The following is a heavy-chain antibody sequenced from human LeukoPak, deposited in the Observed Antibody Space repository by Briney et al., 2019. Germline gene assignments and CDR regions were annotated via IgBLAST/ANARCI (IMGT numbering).Heavy chain of an antibody. D-gene: IGHD3-10*01. CDR2: VDPEDGES. Sequence: ASVKVSCKASGYTFTDYYIHWVLQAPGQGLEWMGRVDPEDGESAYADRFQGRLIITADTSTETVYMELSRLRSEDTAMYYCTAGGVPEDWGQGTLVTVSS. CDR1: GYTFTDYY. V-gene: IGHV1-69-2*01. CDR3: TAGGVPED. J-gene: IGHJ4*02.